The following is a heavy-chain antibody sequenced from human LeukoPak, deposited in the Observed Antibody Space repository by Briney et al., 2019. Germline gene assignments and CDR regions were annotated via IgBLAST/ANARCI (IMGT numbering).Heavy chain of an antibody. CDR3: ARDHNYAFDN. CDR1: GFPFSEYS. Sequence: GSLRLSCAASGFPFSEYSMNWVHQAPGKGLEWISYIGISSGNTKYADSVKGRFTVSGDNARNSLYLQMNSLRVEDTAVYYCARDHNYAFDNWGQGTLVTVSS. CDR2: IGISSGNT. J-gene: IGHJ4*02. D-gene: IGHD1-1*01. V-gene: IGHV3-11*06.